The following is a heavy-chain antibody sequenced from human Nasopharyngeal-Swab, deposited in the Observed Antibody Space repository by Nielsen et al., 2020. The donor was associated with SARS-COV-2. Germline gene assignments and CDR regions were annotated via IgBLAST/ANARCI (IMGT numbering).Heavy chain of an antibody. CDR2: ISVDGSNE. V-gene: IGHV3-30*18. CDR3: AKCIRGLTGFYFSMDV. CDR1: GFTFGSYG. J-gene: IGHJ6*04. D-gene: IGHD3-9*01. Sequence: GESLKISCAASGFTFGSYGMHWVRRAPGKGLEWVAVISVDGSNEDYAESVKGRFTISRDNSKNTLYLQMNSLRVEDTAVYYCAKCIRGLTGFYFSMDVWGKGTTVTVSS.